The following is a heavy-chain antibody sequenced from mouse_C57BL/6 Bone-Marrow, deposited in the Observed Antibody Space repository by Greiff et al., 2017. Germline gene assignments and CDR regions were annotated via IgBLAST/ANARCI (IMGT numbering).Heavy chain of an antibody. Sequence: VQLQQSVAELVRPGASVKLSCTASGFNIKNTYMHWVKQRPDQGLEWIGRIDPANGNTKYAPTFPGKATITADTTSSTAYLQLSSLTSEDTAIYYCARYYYGSSLDWGQGTTLTVSS. D-gene: IGHD1-1*01. CDR1: GFNIKNTY. CDR2: IDPANGNT. CDR3: ARYYYGSSLD. V-gene: IGHV14-3*01. J-gene: IGHJ2*01.